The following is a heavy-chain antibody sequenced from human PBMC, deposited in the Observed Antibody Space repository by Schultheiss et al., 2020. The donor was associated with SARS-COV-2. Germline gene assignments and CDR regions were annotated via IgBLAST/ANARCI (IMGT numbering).Heavy chain of an antibody. V-gene: IGHV3-64*04. D-gene: IGHD2-21*01. CDR3: ARDSSSTVGIMVIAPDY. CDR2: ISAGGGAT. J-gene: IGHJ4*02. Sequence: GGSLRLSCSASGFTFSSYAMHWVRQAPGKGLEWVSAISAGGGATDYADSVKGRFTISRDNSKNTLYLQMNSLRAEDTAVYYCARDSSSTVGIMVIAPDYWGQGTLVTVAS. CDR1: GFTFSSYA.